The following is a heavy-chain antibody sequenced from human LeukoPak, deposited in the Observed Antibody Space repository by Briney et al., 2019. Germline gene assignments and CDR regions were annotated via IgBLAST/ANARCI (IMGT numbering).Heavy chain of an antibody. V-gene: IGHV3-74*01. Sequence: GGSLRLSCAASEFTISRYWMHWVRQAPGKGLVWVSNINNDGSITTYADSVKGRFTISRDNVKNTLFLQMNSLGAEDTALYYCARGRNTTPRSGFDIWGLGTMVTVSS. CDR3: ARGRNTTPRSGFDI. J-gene: IGHJ3*02. CDR1: EFTISRYW. D-gene: IGHD2-15*01. CDR2: INNDGSIT.